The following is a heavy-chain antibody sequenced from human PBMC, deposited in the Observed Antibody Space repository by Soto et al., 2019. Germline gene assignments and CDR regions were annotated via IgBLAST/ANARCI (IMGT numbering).Heavy chain of an antibody. CDR1: GYTFTSYA. V-gene: IGHV1-3*01. D-gene: IGHD3-3*01. J-gene: IGHJ5*02. CDR3: ARDLFRDQPSRLFDP. Sequence: ASVKVSCKASGYTFTSYAMHWVRQAPGQRLEWMGWINAGNGNTKYSQKFQGRVTITRDTSASTAYMELSSLRSEDTAMYYCARDLFRDQPSRLFDPWGQGTLVTVSS. CDR2: INAGNGNT.